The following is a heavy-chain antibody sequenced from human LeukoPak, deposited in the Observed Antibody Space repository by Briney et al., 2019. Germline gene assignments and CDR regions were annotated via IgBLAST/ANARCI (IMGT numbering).Heavy chain of an antibody. CDR3: ASYDYHGSGSYPHDAFDI. V-gene: IGHV5-51*01. J-gene: IGHJ3*02. Sequence: GESLKISCKASGYTFSDYWIGWVRQMPGQGLEWMGIVYPGDSDTRYSPSFQGQVTISADKSISTAYLQWSSLKASDTAMYYCASYDYHGSGSYPHDAFDIWGQGTMVTVSS. CDR2: VYPGDSDT. D-gene: IGHD3-10*01. CDR1: GYTFSDYW.